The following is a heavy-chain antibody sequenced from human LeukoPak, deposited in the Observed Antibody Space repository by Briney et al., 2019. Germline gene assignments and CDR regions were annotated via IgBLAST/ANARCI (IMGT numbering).Heavy chain of an antibody. J-gene: IGHJ4*02. CDR1: GGSITSNY. CDR3: ATSGKYHVYYFDY. V-gene: IGHV4-59*08. Sequence: PSETLSLTCTVSGGSITSNYWNWIRQSPGKGLEWIGYGSYSGVTNYNPSLKSRVTISVDTSKNQVSLKLTSVTAADTAVYYCATSGKYHVYYFDYWGQGTLVTVSS. D-gene: IGHD1-1*01. CDR2: GSYSGVT.